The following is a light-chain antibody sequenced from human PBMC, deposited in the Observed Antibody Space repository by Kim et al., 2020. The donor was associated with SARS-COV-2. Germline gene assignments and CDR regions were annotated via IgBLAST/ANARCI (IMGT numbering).Light chain of an antibody. J-gene: IGKJ2*01. Sequence: STGERATPPCRASQSISSRYLALDQQKPGQAPRLLIYGASSRATDIPDRFSGSGSGTDFTLTISRLEPEDFAVYYCQQYGSSPMYTFGQGTKLEIK. CDR2: GAS. V-gene: IGKV3-20*01. CDR3: QQYGSSPMYT. CDR1: QSISSRY.